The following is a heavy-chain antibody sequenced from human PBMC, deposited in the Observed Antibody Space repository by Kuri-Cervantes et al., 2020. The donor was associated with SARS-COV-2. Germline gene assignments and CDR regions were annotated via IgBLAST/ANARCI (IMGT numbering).Heavy chain of an antibody. V-gene: IGHV3-48*02. CDR2: ISSSSSTI. J-gene: IGHJ6*02. Sequence: GESLKISCAASGFTFSSYSMNWVRQAPGKGLEWVSYISSSSSTIYYADSVKGRFTISRDNAKNSLYLQMNSLRDEDTAVYYCAKDIDIVVVPAYYYYYGMDVWGQGTTVTVSS. D-gene: IGHD2-2*01. CDR1: GFTFSSYS. CDR3: AKDIDIVVVPAYYYYYGMDV.